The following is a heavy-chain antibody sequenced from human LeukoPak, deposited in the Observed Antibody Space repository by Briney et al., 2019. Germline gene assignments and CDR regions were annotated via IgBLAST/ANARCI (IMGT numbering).Heavy chain of an antibody. CDR3: ARVGSSTSLNWFDP. Sequence: GGSLRLSCAASGFTFSSYAMSWVRQAPGKGLEWVSAISGSGGSTYYADSVKGRFTISRDNSKNTLYLQMNSLRAEDTAVYYCARVGSSTSLNWFDPRGQGTLVTVSS. J-gene: IGHJ5*02. V-gene: IGHV3-23*01. CDR2: ISGSGGST. CDR1: GFTFSSYA. D-gene: IGHD2-2*01.